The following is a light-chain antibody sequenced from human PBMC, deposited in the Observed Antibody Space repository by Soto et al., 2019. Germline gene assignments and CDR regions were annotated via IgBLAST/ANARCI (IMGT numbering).Light chain of an antibody. Sequence: IVLTQSPGTLSLSPGERATLSCRASQSVRSNSLAWYQQKPGQAPRLLMSGTSSRATGIPDRFSGSGSGTDFTLTIGRLEPEDFAVYYCQQYGTSLTTFGQGTRLEIK. CDR2: GTS. CDR1: QSVRSNS. CDR3: QQYGTSLTT. V-gene: IGKV3-20*01. J-gene: IGKJ5*01.